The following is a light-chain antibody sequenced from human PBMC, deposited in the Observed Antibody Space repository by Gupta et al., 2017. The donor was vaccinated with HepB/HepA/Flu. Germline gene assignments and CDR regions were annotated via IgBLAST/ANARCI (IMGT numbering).Light chain of an antibody. J-gene: IGKJ1*01. Sequence: EIVLTQSPGTLSLSPGERATLSCRASQSVSSSYLAWYQQKPGQAPRLLIYGASSRATGIPDRFGGSGSGTDFTLTISRLEPEDFAVYYWQQDGSSRTFGQGTKVEIK. CDR3: QQDGSSRT. CDR2: GAS. V-gene: IGKV3-20*01. CDR1: QSVSSSY.